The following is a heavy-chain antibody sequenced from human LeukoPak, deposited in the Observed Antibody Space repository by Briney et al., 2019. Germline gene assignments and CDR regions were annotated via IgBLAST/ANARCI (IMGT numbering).Heavy chain of an antibody. D-gene: IGHD3-22*01. CDR3: ARVSGAYYYDSSGYYPYYYYMDV. J-gene: IGHJ6*03. V-gene: IGHV4-38-2*02. CDR1: GYSISSGYY. Sequence: SETLSLTCTVSGYSISSGYYWGWIRQPPGKGLEWIGSIYHSGSTYYNPSLKSRVTISVDTSKNQFSLKLSSVTAADTAVYYCARVSGAYYYDSSGYYPYYYYMDVWGKGTTVTISS. CDR2: IYHSGST.